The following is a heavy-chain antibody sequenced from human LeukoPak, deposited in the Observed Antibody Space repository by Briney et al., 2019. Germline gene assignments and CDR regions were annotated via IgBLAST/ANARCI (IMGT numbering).Heavy chain of an antibody. V-gene: IGHV3-7*03. Sequence: GGSLRLSCAASGFTFSSYWMNWARQAPGKGLEWVASINHNGNVNYYVDSVKGRFTISRDNAKNSLYQQMSNLRAEDTAVYFCARGGGLDVWGQGATVTVSS. CDR1: GFTFSSYW. J-gene: IGHJ6*02. D-gene: IGHD3-16*01. CDR2: INHNGNVN. CDR3: ARGGGLDV.